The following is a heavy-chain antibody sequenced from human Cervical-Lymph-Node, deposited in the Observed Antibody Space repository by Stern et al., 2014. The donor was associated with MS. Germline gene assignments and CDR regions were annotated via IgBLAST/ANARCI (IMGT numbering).Heavy chain of an antibody. D-gene: IGHD5-24*01. CDR3: SRDADGYSLVFGY. V-gene: IGHV4-30-4*01. J-gene: IGHJ4*02. CDR1: GGSLSSAEYY. CDR2: IHYSGTT. Sequence: QLQLQESGPGLVKPSQTLSLTCAVTGGSLSSAEYYWRWIRQSPGKGLEWIGYIHYSGTTYYNPSLKSRVTISVDTSKNQFSLKLRSVTAADTAVYYCSRDADGYSLVFGYWGRGTLVTVSS.